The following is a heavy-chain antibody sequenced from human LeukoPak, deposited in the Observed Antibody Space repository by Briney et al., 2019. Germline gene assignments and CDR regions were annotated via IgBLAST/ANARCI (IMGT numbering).Heavy chain of an antibody. J-gene: IGHJ6*03. Sequence: ASVKVSCKASGYTLTDYYMHWVRQAPGQGLEWMRGFDPEVGKTIYAQKFQGRVTMTEDTSTDTAYMELSSLRSEDTAVYYCATRYCSGGSCPNYYYYYINVWGKGTTVTISS. V-gene: IGHV1-24*01. CDR1: GYTLTDYY. CDR2: FDPEVGKT. CDR3: ATRYCSGGSCPNYYYYYINV. D-gene: IGHD2-15*01.